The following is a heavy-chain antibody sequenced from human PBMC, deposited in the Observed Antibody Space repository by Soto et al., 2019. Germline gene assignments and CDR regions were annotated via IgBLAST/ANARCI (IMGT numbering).Heavy chain of an antibody. CDR2: IYYSGST. J-gene: IGHJ5*02. CDR1: GGSISSSTYY. V-gene: IGHV4-39*01. CDR3: GSSAGSSAGWFDP. Sequence: QLQLQESGPGLVKPSETLSLTCAVSGGSISSSTYYWGWIRQPPGQGLEWIGTIYYSGSTYYNPSLKSRLTISLDTSKNQFSLKLNSVTAADTAVGYCGSSAGSSAGWFDPWGQGTLVTVSS. D-gene: IGHD6-6*01.